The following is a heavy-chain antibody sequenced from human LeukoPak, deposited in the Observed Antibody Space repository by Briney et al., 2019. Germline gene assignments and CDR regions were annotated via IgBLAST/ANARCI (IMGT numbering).Heavy chain of an antibody. J-gene: IGHJ4*02. CDR2: IFATGST. D-gene: IGHD3-10*01. Sequence: SETLSLTCTVSDGSITSYYWSWIRQPAGKGLEWIGRIFATGSTNYNPSLKSRVTMSVDMSKNQFSLKLSSVTAADTAVYYCARDGTYGSGVKDYWGQGTLVTVSS. V-gene: IGHV4-4*07. CDR1: DGSITSYY. CDR3: ARDGTYGSGVKDY.